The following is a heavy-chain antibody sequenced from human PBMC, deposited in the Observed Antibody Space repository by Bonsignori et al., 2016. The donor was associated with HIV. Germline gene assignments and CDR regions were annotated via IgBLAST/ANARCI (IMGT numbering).Heavy chain of an antibody. CDR3: ARYDSSGYYYGGADGFDI. CDR2: IYHGGST. V-gene: IGHV4-38-2*01. D-gene: IGHD3-22*01. Sequence: QVHLQESGPGLVKPSETLFLTCAVSGYSISSGYYWGWIRQPPGKGLEWIGSIYHGGSTYYNPSLKSRVTILVDTSKSQFSLKLSSVTAADTAVYYCARYDSSGYYYGGADGFDIWGQGTMVTVSS. J-gene: IGHJ3*02. CDR1: GYSISSGYY.